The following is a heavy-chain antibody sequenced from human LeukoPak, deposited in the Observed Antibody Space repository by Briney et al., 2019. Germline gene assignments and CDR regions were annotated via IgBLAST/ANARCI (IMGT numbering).Heavy chain of an antibody. Sequence: PGGSLRLSCAASGLTFSDYSMTWVRQAPGKGLFWVSGISAGGGSTYYADSVKGRFTISRDNSRNTLYLQMNSLRAEVTAVYYCAKDAAGPEYWGQGTLVTVSS. V-gene: IGHV3-23*01. J-gene: IGHJ4*02. D-gene: IGHD6-13*01. CDR1: GLTFSDYS. CDR2: ISAGGGST. CDR3: AKDAAGPEY.